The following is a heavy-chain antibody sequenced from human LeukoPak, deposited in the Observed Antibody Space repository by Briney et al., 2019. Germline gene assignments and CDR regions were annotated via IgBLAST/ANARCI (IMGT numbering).Heavy chain of an antibody. V-gene: IGHV6-1*01. Sequence: SQTPSLTCAISGDSFSTNSVAWNWIRQSPSRGLEWLGRTCYRSKWYYDFALSVKSRITINPDTSKNQFSLHLNSVTPEDTAAYYCARDSNGWTCDLGGQGIRVTVSS. D-gene: IGHD6-19*01. CDR3: ARDSNGWTCDL. CDR2: TCYRSKWYY. CDR1: GDSFSTNSVA. J-gene: IGHJ4*02.